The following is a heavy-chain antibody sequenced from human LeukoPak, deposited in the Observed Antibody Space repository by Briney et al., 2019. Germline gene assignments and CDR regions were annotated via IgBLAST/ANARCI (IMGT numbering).Heavy chain of an antibody. V-gene: IGHV1-69*02. Sequence: SVKVPCKASGGTFSSYTISWVRQAPGQGLEWMGRIIPILGIANYAQKFQGRVTITADKSTSTAYMELSSLRSGDTAVYYCARGDGYSFDYWGQGTLVTVSS. CDR3: ARGDGYSFDY. CDR1: GGTFSSYT. D-gene: IGHD5-24*01. J-gene: IGHJ4*02. CDR2: IIPILGIA.